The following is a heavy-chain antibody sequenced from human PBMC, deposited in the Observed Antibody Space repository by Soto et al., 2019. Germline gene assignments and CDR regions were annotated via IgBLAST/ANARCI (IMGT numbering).Heavy chain of an antibody. CDR2: ISSNGGST. V-gene: IGHV3-64*01. D-gene: IGHD6-6*01. CDR3: AREGIAARRDYYSSYSMDV. Sequence: GGSLRLSCAASGFTFSSYGMHWVRQAPGKGLEYVSAISSNGGSTYYANSVKGRFTISRDNSKNTLYLQMGSLRAEDMAVYYCAREGIAARRDYYSSYSMDVWGKGTTLTVSS. CDR1: GFTFSSYG. J-gene: IGHJ6*03.